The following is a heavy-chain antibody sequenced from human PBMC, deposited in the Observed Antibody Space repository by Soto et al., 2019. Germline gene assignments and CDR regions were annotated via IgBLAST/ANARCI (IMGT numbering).Heavy chain of an antibody. CDR2: IYPGDSDT. V-gene: IGHV5-51*01. CDR1: GYSFTSYW. CDR3: PRGSRLYFYSSSALGRAFHL. D-gene: IGHD6-13*01. Sequence: GESLKISCKGSGYSFTSYWIGWVRQMPGKGLEWMGIIYPGDSDTRYSPSFQGQVTISADKSISTAYLQWSSLKASDTAMYYCPRGSRLYFYSSSALGRAFHLWGQGTLVTV. J-gene: IGHJ3*01.